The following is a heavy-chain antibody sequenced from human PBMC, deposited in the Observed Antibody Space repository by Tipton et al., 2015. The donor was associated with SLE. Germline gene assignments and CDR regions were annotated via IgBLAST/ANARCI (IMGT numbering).Heavy chain of an antibody. CDR2: IYCSGST. Sequence: LRLSCTVSGYPTSSAYYWGWIRQPPGKGLEWIGYIYCSGSTNYNPSLKSRVTISLDTSKNQFSLKLSSVTAADTAVYYCASFANWARWGQGTLVTVSS. D-gene: IGHD6-6*01. V-gene: IGHV4-61*01. CDR1: GYPTSSAYY. CDR3: ASFANWAR. J-gene: IGHJ4*02.